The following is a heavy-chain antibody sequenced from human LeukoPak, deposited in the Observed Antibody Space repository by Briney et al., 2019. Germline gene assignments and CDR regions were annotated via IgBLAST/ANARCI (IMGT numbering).Heavy chain of an antibody. CDR3: AKGGNNWNDPRDAFDI. CDR2: ISWNSGSI. D-gene: IGHD1-1*01. CDR1: GFTFDDYA. J-gene: IGHJ3*02. Sequence: GRSLRLSCAASGFTFDDYAMHWVRQAPGKGLEWVSGISWNSGSIGYADSVKGRFTISRDNAKNSLYLQMNSLRAEDMALYYCAKGGNNWNDPRDAFDIWGQGTMVTVSS. V-gene: IGHV3-9*03.